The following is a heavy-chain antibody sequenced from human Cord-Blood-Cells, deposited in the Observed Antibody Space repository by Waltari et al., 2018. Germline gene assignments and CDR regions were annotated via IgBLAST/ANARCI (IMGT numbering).Heavy chain of an antibody. CDR1: GSPFGGLW. D-gene: IGHD6-6*01. CDR3: ARGRGSSSY. V-gene: IGHV3-7*01. Sequence: EVQLVESGGGLVQPGGSLRLSCAAPGSPFGGLWRSWVRQAPGKGLEWVANIKQDGSEKYYVDSVKGRFTISRDNAKNSLYLQMNSLRAEDTAVYYCARGRGSSSYWGQGTLVTVSS. CDR2: IKQDGSEK. J-gene: IGHJ4*02.